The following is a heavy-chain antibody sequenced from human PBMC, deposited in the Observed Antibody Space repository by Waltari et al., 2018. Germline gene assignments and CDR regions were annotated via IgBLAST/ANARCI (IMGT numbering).Heavy chain of an antibody. CDR1: GGSISSYY. CDR3: ARDAASSGYYTKSRWFDP. D-gene: IGHD3-3*01. CDR2: IYYSGST. Sequence: QVQLQESGPGLVKPSETLSLTCTVSGGSISSYYWSWIRQPPGKGLEWIGYIYYSGSTNHNPSLKERVTISGDTSKNQFSLKLSTVTAADTAVYYCARDAASSGYYTKSRWFDPWGQGTLVTVSS. V-gene: IGHV4-59*01. J-gene: IGHJ5*02.